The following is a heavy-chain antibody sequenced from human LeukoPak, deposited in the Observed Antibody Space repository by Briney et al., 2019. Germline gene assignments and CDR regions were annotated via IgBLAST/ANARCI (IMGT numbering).Heavy chain of an antibody. CDR1: GFTFSSYS. CDR2: ISSSSSYI. J-gene: IGHJ5*02. D-gene: IGHD3-3*01. CDR3: ARDKYDFWSGYSNWFDP. V-gene: IGHV3-21*01. Sequence: GGSLRLSCAASGFTFSSYSMNWVRQAPGKGLEWVSSISSSSSYIYYADSVKGRFTISRDNAKNSLYLQTNSLRAEDTAVYYCARDKYDFWSGYSNWFDPWGQGTLVTVSS.